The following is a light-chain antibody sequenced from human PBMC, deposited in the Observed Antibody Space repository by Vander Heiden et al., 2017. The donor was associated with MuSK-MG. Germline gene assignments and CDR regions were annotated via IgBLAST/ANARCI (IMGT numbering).Light chain of an antibody. CDR2: DVF. J-gene: IGLJ3*02. V-gene: IGLV2-11*01. CDR1: NSDIGTYNY. CDR3: CAYVGSYSWV. Sequence: QSALTQPRSVSASPGQSVTMSCTGSNSDIGTYNYVSWYQQYPGKAPKLIIYDVFKRPSGVPDRFSGSKSGNTASLTVSGLQADDEADYYCCAYVGSYSWVFGGGTQLAVL.